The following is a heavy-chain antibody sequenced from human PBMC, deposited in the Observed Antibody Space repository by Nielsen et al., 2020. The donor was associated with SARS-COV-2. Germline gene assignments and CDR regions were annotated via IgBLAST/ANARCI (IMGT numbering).Heavy chain of an antibody. CDR2: VSWNGSRT. CDR3: AREGSVGATGLHYYYGMDV. J-gene: IGHJ6*02. CDR1: GFTFSNSD. D-gene: IGHD1-26*01. V-gene: IGHV3-19*01. Sequence: GESLKISCAASGFTFSNSDMNWVRQAPGKGLEWVSGVSWNGSRTHYADSVKGRFIISRDNSRNFLYQQMNSLRAEDTAVYYCAREGSVGATGLHYYYGMDVWGQGTTVTVSS.